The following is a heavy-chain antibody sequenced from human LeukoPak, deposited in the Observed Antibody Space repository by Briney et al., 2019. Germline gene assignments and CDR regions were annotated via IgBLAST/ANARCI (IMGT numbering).Heavy chain of an antibody. Sequence: PGGSLRLSCAASGFTFSDHYMDWVRQAPGKGLEWVGRIRNRANSYTADYAASVKGRFTISRDDSKNSLYLQMNSLNTEDTALYYCARRVFGGNCYYDYWGQGALVTVSS. CDR1: GFTFSDHY. J-gene: IGHJ4*02. CDR3: ARRVFGGNCYYDY. V-gene: IGHV3-72*01. D-gene: IGHD4-23*01. CDR2: IRNRANSYTA.